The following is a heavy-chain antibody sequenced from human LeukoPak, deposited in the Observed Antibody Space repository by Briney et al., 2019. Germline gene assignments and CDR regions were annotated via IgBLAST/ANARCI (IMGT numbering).Heavy chain of an antibody. Sequence: SVKVSRKASGGTFSSYAISWVRQAPGQGLEWMGEIIPIFGTANYAQKFQGRVTTIADESTSTAYMELSSLRSEDTAVYYCARTYDFWSGYYIHAAFDIWGQGTMVTVSS. J-gene: IGHJ3*02. V-gene: IGHV1-69*01. CDR2: IIPIFGTA. CDR1: GGTFSSYA. CDR3: ARTYDFWSGYYIHAAFDI. D-gene: IGHD3-3*01.